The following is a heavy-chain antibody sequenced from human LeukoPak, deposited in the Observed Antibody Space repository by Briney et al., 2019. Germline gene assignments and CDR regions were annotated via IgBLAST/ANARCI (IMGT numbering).Heavy chain of an antibody. J-gene: IGHJ4*02. CDR1: GFTFSSRG. CDR2: IWYDGSNK. D-gene: IGHD6-13*01. CDR3: AKDARSSWSPYYFDY. V-gene: IGHV3-33*06. Sequence: GGSLRLSCVASGFTFSSRGMHWVRQAPGKGLEWVAVIWYDGSNKYYVDSVKGRFTISRDNSKNTLYLQMNSLRAEDTAVYYCAKDARSSWSPYYFDYWGQGTLVTVSS.